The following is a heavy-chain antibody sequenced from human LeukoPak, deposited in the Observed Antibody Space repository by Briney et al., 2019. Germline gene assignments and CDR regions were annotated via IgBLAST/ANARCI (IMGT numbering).Heavy chain of an antibody. CDR1: GFTFSSYG. V-gene: IGHV3-30*02. CDR3: AKDRGDIVVVPAAPGGGKRRGFDY. Sequence: TGGSLRLSCAASGFTFSSYGMHWVRQAPGKGLEWVVFIRYDGSNKYYADSVKGRFTISRDNSKNTLYLQMNSLRAEDTAVYYCAKDRGDIVVVPAAPGGGKRRGFDYWGQGTLVTVSS. J-gene: IGHJ4*02. D-gene: IGHD2-2*01. CDR2: IRYDGSNK.